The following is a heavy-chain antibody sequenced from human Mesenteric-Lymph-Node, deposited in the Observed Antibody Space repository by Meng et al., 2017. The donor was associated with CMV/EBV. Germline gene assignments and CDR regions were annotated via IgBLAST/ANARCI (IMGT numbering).Heavy chain of an antibody. J-gene: IGHJ4*02. CDR3: ARSMTYYYGSGSFRAEPYYFDY. D-gene: IGHD3-10*01. V-gene: IGHV1-2*02. CDR1: GYTFTGYY. CDR2: INPNSGGT. Sequence: ASVKVSCKASGYTFTGYYMHWVRQAPGQGLEWMGWINPNSGGTNYAQKFQGRVTMTRDTSINTAYMELSRLRSDDTAVYYCARSMTYYYGSGSFRAEPYYFDYWGQGTLVTVSS.